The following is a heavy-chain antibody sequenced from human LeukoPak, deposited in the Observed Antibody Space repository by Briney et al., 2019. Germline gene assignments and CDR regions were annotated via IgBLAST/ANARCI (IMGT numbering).Heavy chain of an antibody. V-gene: IGHV1-8*03. D-gene: IGHD6-13*01. Sequence: ASVKVSCKASGYTFTSYDINWVRQATGQGLEWMGWMNPNSGNTGYAQKFQGRVTITADESTSTAYMELSSLRSEDTAVYYCARGAGQQGTFDYYYYYMDVWGKGTTVTVSS. CDR3: ARGAGQQGTFDYYYYYMDV. CDR1: GYTFTSYD. CDR2: MNPNSGNT. J-gene: IGHJ6*03.